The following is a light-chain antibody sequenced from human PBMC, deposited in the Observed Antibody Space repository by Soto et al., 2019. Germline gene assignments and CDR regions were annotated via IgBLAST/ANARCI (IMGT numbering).Light chain of an antibody. J-gene: IGKJ3*01. CDR2: GAS. CDR3: QQANSFPIT. V-gene: IGKV3-20*01. CDR1: QSVSSSY. Sequence: EIVLTQSPGTLSLSPGERATLSCRASQSVSSSYLAWYQQKPGQAPRLLIYGASSRATGIPDRFSGSGSGTDFTLTISRLEPEDVATDYCQQANSFPITFGPGTRLDIK.